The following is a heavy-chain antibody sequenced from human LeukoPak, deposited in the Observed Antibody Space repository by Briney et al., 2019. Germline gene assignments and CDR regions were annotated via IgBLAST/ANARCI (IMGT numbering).Heavy chain of an antibody. CDR3: ARDRSSRWPTGDMDG. CDR1: GYTFTDYH. Sequence: ASVKVSCKASGYTFTDYHMHWVRQAPGQGLEWMGWINPHSGGTNYEQRFQGRVTMTRDTSFSTAYMELTRLTSDDTAAYYCARDRSSRWPTGDMDGWGQGTAVTAS. V-gene: IGHV1-2*02. D-gene: IGHD6-13*01. J-gene: IGHJ6*02. CDR2: INPHSGGT.